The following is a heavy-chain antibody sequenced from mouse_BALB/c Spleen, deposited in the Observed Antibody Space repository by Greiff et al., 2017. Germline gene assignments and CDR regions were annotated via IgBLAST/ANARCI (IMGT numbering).Heavy chain of an antibody. J-gene: IGHJ3*01. CDR2: IDPENGDT. V-gene: IGHV14-4*02. Sequence: VQLQQSGAELVRSGASVKLSCTASGFNIKDYYMHWVKQRPEQGLEWIGWIDPENGDTEYAPKFQDKATLTVDKSSSTAYMQLSSPTSEDSAVYYCTTTVVANPFAYWGQGTLVTVSA. CDR3: TTTVVANPFAY. D-gene: IGHD1-1*01. CDR1: GFNIKDYY.